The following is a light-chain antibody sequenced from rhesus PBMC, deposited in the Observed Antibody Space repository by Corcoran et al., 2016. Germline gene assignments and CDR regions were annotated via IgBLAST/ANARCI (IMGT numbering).Light chain of an antibody. CDR2: KAS. Sequence: DIQMTQSPSSLSASVGDKVTITCRASQDISIWLAWSQQKPGKAPKLLIYKASSLQSGVPSRFSGSGSGTEFTLTISSLQPEDFASYYCLQYSSSPFTFGGGTKVDIK. CDR3: LQYSSSPFT. CDR1: QDISIW. J-gene: IGKJ4*01. V-gene: IGKV1-22*01.